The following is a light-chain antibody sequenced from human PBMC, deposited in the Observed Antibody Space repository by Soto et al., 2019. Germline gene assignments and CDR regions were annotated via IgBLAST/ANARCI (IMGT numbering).Light chain of an antibody. CDR3: QQYNNWPMK. CDR1: QSVSSN. CDR2: GAS. Sequence: EIVMTQSPATLSVSPGERATLSCRASQSVSSNLAWYQQKPGQAPRLLIYGASTRATGIPARFSGSGSGTEFTLTISSLQSEDFVVYYCQQYNNWPMKFGQGTKVEIK. V-gene: IGKV3-15*01. J-gene: IGKJ1*01.